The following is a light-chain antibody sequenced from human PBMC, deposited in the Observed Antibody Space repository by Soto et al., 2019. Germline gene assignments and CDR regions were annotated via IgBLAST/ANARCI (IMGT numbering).Light chain of an antibody. CDR3: QSYDSNTVV. V-gene: IGLV6-57*04. J-gene: IGLJ2*01. CDR1: SGAIASNS. CDR2: EDN. Sequence: NFMLTQPQSVSESPGKTVIISCTRSSGAIASNSVQWYQQRPGSAPSTVIYEDNQRPSGVPDRFSGSTDGSSNSASLTISGLQTEDEADYYCQSYDSNTVVFGGGTKRTVL.